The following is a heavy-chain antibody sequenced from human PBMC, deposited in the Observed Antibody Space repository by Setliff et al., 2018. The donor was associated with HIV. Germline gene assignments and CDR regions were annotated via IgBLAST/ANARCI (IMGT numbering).Heavy chain of an antibody. D-gene: IGHD3-9*01. CDR2: ISAYNGNT. Sequence: VKVSCKASGYTFTSYGISWVRQAPGQGLEWMGWISAYNGNTNYAQKLQGRVTMTTDTSTSTAYMELRSLRSDDTAVYYCARESLRRVSRYFLNWFDPWGQGTLVTVSS. CDR3: ARESLRRVSRYFLNWFDP. J-gene: IGHJ5*02. CDR1: GYTFTSYG. V-gene: IGHV1-18*01.